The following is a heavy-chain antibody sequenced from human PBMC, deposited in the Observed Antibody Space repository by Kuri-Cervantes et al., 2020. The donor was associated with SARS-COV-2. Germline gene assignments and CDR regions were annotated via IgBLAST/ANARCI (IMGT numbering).Heavy chain of an antibody. CDR2: IYYSGST. J-gene: IGHJ4*02. Sequence: SETLSLTCTVSGYSIGSGYYWGWIRQPPGKGLEWIGSIYYSGSTYYNPSLKSRVTISVDTSKNQFSLKLSSVTAADTAVYYCARQAVTTALDYWGQGTLVTVSS. CDR1: GYSIGSGYY. V-gene: IGHV4-38-2*02. CDR3: ARQAVTTALDY. D-gene: IGHD4-17*01.